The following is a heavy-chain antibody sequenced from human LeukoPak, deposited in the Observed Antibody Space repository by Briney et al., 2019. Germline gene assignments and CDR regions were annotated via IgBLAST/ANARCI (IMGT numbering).Heavy chain of an antibody. V-gene: IGHV4-59*12. Sequence: PSETLSLTCTVSGGSISSYYLNWIRQPPGKGLEWIGYIYYGGSTNYNPSLKSRVTISVDTSNNQFSLKLSSVTAADTAVYYCASPQYYDFWSYVYWGQGTLVTVSS. J-gene: IGHJ4*02. D-gene: IGHD3-3*01. CDR3: ASPQYYDFWSYVY. CDR2: IYYGGST. CDR1: GGSISSYY.